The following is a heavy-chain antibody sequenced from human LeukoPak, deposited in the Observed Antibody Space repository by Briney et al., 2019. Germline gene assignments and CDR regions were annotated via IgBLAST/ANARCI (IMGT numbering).Heavy chain of an antibody. J-gene: IGHJ4*02. Sequence: PSETLSLTCAVYGGSFSGYYWSWIRQPPGRGLEWIGEINHSGSTNYNPSLKSRVTISVDTSKNQFSLKLSSVTAADTAVYYCAREQVDYWGQGTLVTVSS. CDR3: AREQVDY. CDR2: INHSGST. V-gene: IGHV4-34*01. CDR1: GGSFSGYY.